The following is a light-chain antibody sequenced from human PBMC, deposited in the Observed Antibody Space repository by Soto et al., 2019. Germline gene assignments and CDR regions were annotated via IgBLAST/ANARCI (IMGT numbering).Light chain of an antibody. Sequence: DIQMTQSPSSLSASVGDRVTITCQASQDISNYLNWYQQKPGKAPKLLIYDASNLETGVPSRFSGSGSGTDFTFTICSLQPEDIATYYCQQYDNPALTFGGGTKVEIK. CDR1: QDISNY. CDR3: QQYDNPALT. V-gene: IGKV1-33*01. CDR2: DAS. J-gene: IGKJ4*01.